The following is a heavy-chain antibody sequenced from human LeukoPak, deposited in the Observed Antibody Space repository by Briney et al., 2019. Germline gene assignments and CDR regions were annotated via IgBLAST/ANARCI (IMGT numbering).Heavy chain of an antibody. Sequence: SETLSLTCTVSGGSISSYYWSWIRQPPGKGLEWIGYIYYSGSTKYNPSLKSRVTMSVDMSESQFSLKLSSVTAADTAVYYCARGQFIYGTYNWFAPWGQGTLVTVSS. CDR2: IYYSGST. J-gene: IGHJ5*02. D-gene: IGHD3-10*01. CDR1: GGSISSYY. CDR3: ARGQFIYGTYNWFAP. V-gene: IGHV4-59*12.